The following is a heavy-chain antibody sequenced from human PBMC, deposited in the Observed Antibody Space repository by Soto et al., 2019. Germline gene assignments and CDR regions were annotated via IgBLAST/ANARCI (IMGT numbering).Heavy chain of an antibody. J-gene: IGHJ5*02. CDR3: AKELRFLEWAIGGSWFDP. Sequence: GGSLRLSCAASGFTFSSYAMSWVRQAPGKGLEWVSAISGSGGSTYYADSVKGRFTISRDNSKNTLYLQMNSLRAEDTAVYYCAKELRFLEWAIGGSWFDPWGQGTLVTVSS. CDR1: GFTFSSYA. CDR2: ISGSGGST. D-gene: IGHD3-3*01. V-gene: IGHV3-23*01.